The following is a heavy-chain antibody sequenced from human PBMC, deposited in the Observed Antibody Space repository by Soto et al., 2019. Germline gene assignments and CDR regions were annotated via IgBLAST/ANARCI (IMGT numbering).Heavy chain of an antibody. Sequence: ASVKVSCKASGYTFTSYGISWVRQAPGQGLEWMGRISAYNGNTNYAQKLQGRVTMTTDTSTSTAYMELRSLRSDDTAVYYCARGPHLYYYGSGSYYVYWGQGTLVTVSS. CDR1: GYTFTSYG. CDR2: ISAYNGNT. V-gene: IGHV1-18*01. D-gene: IGHD3-10*01. J-gene: IGHJ4*02. CDR3: ARGPHLYYYGSGSYYVY.